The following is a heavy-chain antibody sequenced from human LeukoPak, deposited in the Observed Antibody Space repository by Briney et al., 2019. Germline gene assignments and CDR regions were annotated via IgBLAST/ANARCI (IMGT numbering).Heavy chain of an antibody. J-gene: IGHJ6*02. V-gene: IGHV1-58*01. D-gene: IGHD3-9*01. Sequence: GASVKVSCKASGFTCTSSAVQWVRQARGQRLDCTGWIAVVSGNPNYAKKFQERVTITRDMSTSTAYMELSRLRSEDTAVFFFKQKTAYEILTGYYSNMLSYGMDVWGQGTTVTVSS. CDR1: GFTCTSSA. CDR2: IAVVSGNP. CDR3: KQKTAYEILTGYYSNMLSYGMDV.